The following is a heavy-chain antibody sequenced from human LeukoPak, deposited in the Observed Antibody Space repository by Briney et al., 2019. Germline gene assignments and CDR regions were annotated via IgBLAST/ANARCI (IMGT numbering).Heavy chain of an antibody. CDR1: GGSISSYY. D-gene: IGHD3-22*01. CDR2: IYTSGST. V-gene: IGHV4-4*07. Sequence: SETLSLTCTVSGGSISSYYWSWIRQPAGKGLEWIGRIYTSGSTNYNPSLKSRVTTSVDTSKNQFSLKLSSVTAADTAVYYCARDRGSGYYPDAFDIWGQGTMVTVSS. J-gene: IGHJ3*02. CDR3: ARDRGSGYYPDAFDI.